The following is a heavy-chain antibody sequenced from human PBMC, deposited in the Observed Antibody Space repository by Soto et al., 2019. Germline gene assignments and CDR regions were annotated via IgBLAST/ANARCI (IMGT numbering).Heavy chain of an antibody. Sequence: QVQLQESGPGLVKPSETLSLTCTVSGGSVSSGSYYWSWIRQPPGKGLEWIGYIYYSGSTNYNPSLRSLVTISVDTSKNQFCLKLSSVTAADTAVYYCARDTVRGVGGMDVWGQGTTVTVSS. V-gene: IGHV4-61*01. CDR2: IYYSGST. D-gene: IGHD3-10*01. CDR1: GGSVSSGSYY. CDR3: ARDTVRGVGGMDV. J-gene: IGHJ6*02.